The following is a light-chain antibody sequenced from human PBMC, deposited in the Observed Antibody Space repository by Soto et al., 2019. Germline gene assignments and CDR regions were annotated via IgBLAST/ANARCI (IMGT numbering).Light chain of an antibody. CDR2: WAS. J-gene: IGKJ3*01. CDR1: QSVLYSSNNKNY. CDR3: QQYYGTPFT. V-gene: IGKV4-1*01. Sequence: DIVMTQSPDSLAVSLGERATINCKSSQSVLYSSNNKNYLAWYQQKPGLPPKLLIYWASSRESGVPDRFSGSGSGTDFTFTISSLQAEDVAVYYCQQYYGTPFTFGPGTKVDIK.